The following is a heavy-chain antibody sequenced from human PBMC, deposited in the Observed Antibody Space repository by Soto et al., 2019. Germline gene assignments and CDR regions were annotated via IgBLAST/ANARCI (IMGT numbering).Heavy chain of an antibody. Sequence: ASVKVSCKASGFTFTSSAVQWVRQARGQRLEWIGWIVVGSGNTNYAQKFQERVTITRDMSTSTAYMELSSLRSEDTAVYYCAAGGGFSGDLHEFDYWGQGTLLTVSS. CDR3: AAGGGFSGDLHEFDY. V-gene: IGHV1-58*01. CDR2: IVVGSGNT. D-gene: IGHD4-17*01. J-gene: IGHJ4*02. CDR1: GFTFTSSA.